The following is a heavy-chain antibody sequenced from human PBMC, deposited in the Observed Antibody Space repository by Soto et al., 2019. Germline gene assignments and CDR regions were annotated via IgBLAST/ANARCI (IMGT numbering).Heavy chain of an antibody. CDR1: GGSISSYY. CDR2: IYYSGST. J-gene: IGHJ3*02. D-gene: IGHD6-13*01. V-gene: IGHV4-59*01. CDR3: ARGRPQLVNHHAFDI. Sequence: QVQLQESGPGLVKPSETLSITCTVSGGSISSYYWSWLRQPPGKGLEWIEYIYYSGSTNYNPSLKGRVTISVNTYQNQFALKLSSVTAADTAVYYCARGRPQLVNHHAFDIWGHGTTVTVSS.